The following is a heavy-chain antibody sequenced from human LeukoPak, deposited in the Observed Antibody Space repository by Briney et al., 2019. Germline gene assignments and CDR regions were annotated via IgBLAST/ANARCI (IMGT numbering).Heavy chain of an antibody. D-gene: IGHD1-1*01. V-gene: IGHV3-23*01. CDR2: ISRGETT. CDR3: AKSGTRVGTCDY. Sequence: GSLRLSCAASGFTFNTYAMGWVRQAPGKGLEWVSAISRGETTYYADSVKGRFTISRDNSKNTLYLQMDGLRAEDTAVYYCAKSGTRVGTCDYWGQGTLVTVSS. CDR1: GFTFNTYA. J-gene: IGHJ4*02.